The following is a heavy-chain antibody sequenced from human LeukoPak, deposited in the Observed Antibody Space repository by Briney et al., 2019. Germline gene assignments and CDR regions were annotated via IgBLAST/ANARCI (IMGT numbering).Heavy chain of an antibody. Sequence: GGSLRLXCAASGFTFSDYYMSWIRQAPGKGLEWVSYISSSGSTIYYADSVKGRFTISRDNAKNSLYLQMNSLRAEDTAVYYCARETDYGDLYDYYYYMDVWGKGTTVTVSS. J-gene: IGHJ6*03. CDR1: GFTFSDYY. V-gene: IGHV3-11*04. CDR2: ISSSGSTI. CDR3: ARETDYGDLYDYYYYMDV. D-gene: IGHD4-17*01.